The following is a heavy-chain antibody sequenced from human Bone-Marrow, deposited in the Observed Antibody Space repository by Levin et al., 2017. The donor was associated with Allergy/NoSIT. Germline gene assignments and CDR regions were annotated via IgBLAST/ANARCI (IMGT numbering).Heavy chain of an antibody. J-gene: IGHJ4*02. CDR3: AKQRGGTYNFDF. CDR2: ISYTGRNT. CDR1: GFSFSSHS. V-gene: IGHV3-23*01. D-gene: IGHD6-25*01. Sequence: GGSLRLSCAASGFSFSSHSMTWVRQAPGKGLEWVSSISYTGRNTYYADSVKGRFTNSRDNSNNTLYLQMDSLRAEDTAVYYCAKQRGGTYNFDFWGQGMLVTVSS.